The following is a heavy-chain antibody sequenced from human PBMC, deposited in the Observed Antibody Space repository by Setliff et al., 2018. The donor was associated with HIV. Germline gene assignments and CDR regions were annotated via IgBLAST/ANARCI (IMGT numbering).Heavy chain of an antibody. CDR2: IHFTGSI. D-gene: IGHD3-9*01. CDR1: GGSISSGENN. CDR3: ARGGDEKKTGY. Sequence: NPSETLSLTCTVSGGSISSGENNWSWIRQLPGKGLEWIGFIHFTGSIHYNPSFMSRISISVDTSKNQFSLRLSSVTAADAAVYYCARGGDEKKTGYWGQGTLVTVSS. V-gene: IGHV4-31*03. J-gene: IGHJ4*02.